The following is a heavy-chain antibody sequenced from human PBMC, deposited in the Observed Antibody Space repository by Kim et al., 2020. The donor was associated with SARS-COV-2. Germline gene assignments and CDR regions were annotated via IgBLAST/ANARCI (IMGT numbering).Heavy chain of an antibody. CDR3: IRGWQYAMDV. V-gene: IGHV3-74*03. J-gene: IGHJ6*02. D-gene: IGHD2-15*01. CDR1: GLTFSSAW. CDR2: INPDGSST. Sequence: GGSLRLSCAASGLTFSSAWMHWVRQAPGKGLLWVSLINPDGSSTKYADSVRGRFTISRDNAKNTLYLQMNSLRVEDTAVYYCIRGWQYAMDVWGQGTTATVSS.